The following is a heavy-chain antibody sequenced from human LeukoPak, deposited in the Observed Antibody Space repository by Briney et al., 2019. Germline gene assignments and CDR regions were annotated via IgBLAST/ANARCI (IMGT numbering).Heavy chain of an antibody. D-gene: IGHD5-18*01. CDR1: GFTFSSYS. CDR3: ARARGYSYGYSDY. J-gene: IGHJ4*02. Sequence: PGGSLRLSCAASGFTFSSYSMNWVRQAPGKGLEWVSYISSSSIIDYADSVKGRFTISRDNAKNSLYLQMNSLRAEDTAVYYCARARGYSYGYSDYWGQGTLVTVSS. V-gene: IGHV3-48*01. CDR2: ISSSSII.